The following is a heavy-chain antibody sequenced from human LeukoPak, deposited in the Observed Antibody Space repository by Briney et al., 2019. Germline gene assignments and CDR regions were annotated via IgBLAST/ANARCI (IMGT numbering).Heavy chain of an antibody. V-gene: IGHV4-4*02. CDR3: ARDPVDQPYWFFDL. CDR2: IYHSGST. J-gene: IGHJ2*01. Sequence: SETLSLTCAVSGGSISSSNWWSWVRQPPGKGLEWIGEIYHSGSTNYNPSLKSRVTISVDTSKNQFSLKLTSVTAADTAVYYCARDPVDQPYWFFDLWGRGTLVTVSS. CDR1: GGSISSSNW.